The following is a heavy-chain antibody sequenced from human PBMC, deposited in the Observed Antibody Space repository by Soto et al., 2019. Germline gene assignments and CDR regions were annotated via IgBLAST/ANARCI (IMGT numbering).Heavy chain of an antibody. V-gene: IGHV1-2*02. CDR3: ASGGSSNWPDF. CDR2: INANSGGT. J-gene: IGHJ4*02. Sequence: ASVKVSCKASGYTFTDYYMHWVRQAPGQGLEWMGWINANSGGTNYPQKFQGRVTMTRDTSISTAYMELSSLRSGDTAVYYCASGGSSNWPDFWGQGTLVTVSS. CDR1: GYTFTDYY. D-gene: IGHD6-13*01.